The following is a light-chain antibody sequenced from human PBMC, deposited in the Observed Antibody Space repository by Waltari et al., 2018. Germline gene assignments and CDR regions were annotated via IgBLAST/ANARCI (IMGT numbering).Light chain of an antibody. CDR1: QRVNNK. CDR2: DAA. J-gene: IGKJ4*01. CDR3: QHRSSWTLT. V-gene: IGKV3-11*01. Sequence: EIVLTQSPATLSLSPGGRATLSCMASQRVNNKLAWYQPQPGQAPRLLIYDAATSATGDPARFRGSGSGTDRTLSISSLEPEDFAVYYCQHRSSWTLTFGGGTKLEI.